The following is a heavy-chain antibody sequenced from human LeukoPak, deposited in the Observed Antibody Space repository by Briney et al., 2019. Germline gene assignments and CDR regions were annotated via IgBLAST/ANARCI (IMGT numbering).Heavy chain of an antibody. J-gene: IGHJ4*02. CDR3: ASPHTAGDY. V-gene: IGHV3-21*01. CDR2: ISSSSSYI. CDR1: GFTFSTYS. Sequence: GGSLRLSCAASGFTFSTYSMNWVRQAPGKGLEWVSSISSSSSYIYYADSVKGRLTISRDNAKNSLYLQMNSLRAEDTAVYYCASPHTAGDYWGQGTLVTVSS. D-gene: IGHD5-18*01.